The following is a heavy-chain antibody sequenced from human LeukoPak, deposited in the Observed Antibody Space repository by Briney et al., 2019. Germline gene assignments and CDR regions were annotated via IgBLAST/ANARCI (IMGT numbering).Heavy chain of an antibody. Sequence: GASVKVSRKASGGTFSSYAISWVRQAPGQGLEWMGRIIPILGIANYAQKFQGRVTITADKSTSTAYMELSSLRSEDTAVYYCAREGLAVAADYYYYGMDVWGQGTTVTVSS. CDR2: IIPILGIA. V-gene: IGHV1-69*04. CDR1: GGTFSSYA. CDR3: AREGLAVAADYYYYGMDV. J-gene: IGHJ6*02. D-gene: IGHD6-19*01.